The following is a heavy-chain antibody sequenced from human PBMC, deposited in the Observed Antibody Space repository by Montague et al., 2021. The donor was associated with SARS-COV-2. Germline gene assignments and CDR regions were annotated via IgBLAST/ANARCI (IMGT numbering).Heavy chain of an antibody. CDR1: GDSIRNSDYS. Sequence: SETLSLTCTVSGDSIRNSDYSWGWVRQPPGKGLEWIGNIYNGGTTFYNLCPKSRVTIFVDTSKNQFSLKLSSVTAADTAVYYCVTRTRFPQHSFGFWGQGTLVTVSS. J-gene: IGHJ4*02. CDR3: VTRTRFPQHSFGF. CDR2: IYNGGTT. D-gene: IGHD3-9*01. V-gene: IGHV4-39*01.